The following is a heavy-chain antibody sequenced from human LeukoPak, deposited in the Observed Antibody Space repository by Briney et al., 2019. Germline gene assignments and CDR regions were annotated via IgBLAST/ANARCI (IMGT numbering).Heavy chain of an antibody. CDR1: GFNFSSYG. CDR3: AREGGNYDILTGYPPFDY. J-gene: IGHJ4*02. D-gene: IGHD3-9*01. Sequence: GGSLRLSCAASGFNFSSYGMHWVRQAPGKGLEWVAVIWYDGSNKYYADSVKGRFTISRDNSKNTLYLQMNSLRAEDTAVYYCAREGGNYDILTGYPPFDYWGQGTLVTVSS. V-gene: IGHV3-33*01. CDR2: IWYDGSNK.